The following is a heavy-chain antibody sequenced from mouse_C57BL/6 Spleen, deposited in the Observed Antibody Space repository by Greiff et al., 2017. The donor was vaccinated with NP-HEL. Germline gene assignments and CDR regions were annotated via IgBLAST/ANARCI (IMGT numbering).Heavy chain of an antibody. Sequence: VQLQQPGAELVKPGASVKLSCKASGYTFTSYWMQWVKQRPGQGLEWIGEIDPSDSYTNYNQKFKGKATLTVDTSSSTAYMQLSSLTSEDSAVYYCASGLGRRWYFDVWGTGTTVTVSS. CDR2: IDPSDSYT. J-gene: IGHJ1*03. V-gene: IGHV1-50*01. CDR1: GYTFTSYW. D-gene: IGHD4-1*01. CDR3: ASGLGRRWYFDV.